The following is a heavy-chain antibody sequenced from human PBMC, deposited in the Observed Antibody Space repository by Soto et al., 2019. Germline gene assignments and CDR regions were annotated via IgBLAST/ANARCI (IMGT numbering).Heavy chain of an antibody. D-gene: IGHD6-19*01. Sequence: QVQLVESGGGVVQPGRSLRLSCAASGFTFSSYGMHWVRQAPGKGLEWVAVIWYDGSNKYYADSVKGRFTISRDNSKNTLYLQMNSLRAEDTAVYYCARGGIAVAGYFDYWGQGTQVTVSS. J-gene: IGHJ4*02. CDR3: ARGGIAVAGYFDY. V-gene: IGHV3-33*01. CDR1: GFTFSSYG. CDR2: IWYDGSNK.